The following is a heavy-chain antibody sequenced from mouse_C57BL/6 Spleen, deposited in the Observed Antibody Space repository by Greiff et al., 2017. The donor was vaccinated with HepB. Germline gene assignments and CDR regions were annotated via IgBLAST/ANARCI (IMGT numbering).Heavy chain of an antibody. CDR1: GYAFSSSW. CDR2: IYPGDGDT. J-gene: IGHJ3*01. Sequence: QVQLQQSGPELVKPGASVKISCKASGYAFSSSWMNWVKQRPGKGLEWIGRIYPGDGDTNYNGKFKGKATLTADKSSSTAYMQLSSLTSEDSAVYFCARDVNYYGSSAWFAYWGQGTLVTVSA. V-gene: IGHV1-82*01. D-gene: IGHD1-1*01. CDR3: ARDVNYYGSSAWFAY.